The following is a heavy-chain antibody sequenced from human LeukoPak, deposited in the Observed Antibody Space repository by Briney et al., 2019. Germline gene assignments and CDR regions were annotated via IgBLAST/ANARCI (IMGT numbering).Heavy chain of an antibody. CDR3: AKAGSSWLDLDY. Sequence: GGSLGLSCEASGFIFSNYAMSWVRQAPGKGLEWVSAISGGGGGTYYADSVRGRFTISRDNSKNTLYLQMNSLRAEDTAVYYCAKAGSSWLDLDYWGQGTLVTVSS. V-gene: IGHV3-23*01. D-gene: IGHD6-13*01. CDR2: ISGGGGGT. CDR1: GFIFSNYA. J-gene: IGHJ4*02.